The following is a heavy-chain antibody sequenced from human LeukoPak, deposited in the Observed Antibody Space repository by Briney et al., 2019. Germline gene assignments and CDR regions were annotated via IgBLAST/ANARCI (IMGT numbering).Heavy chain of an antibody. D-gene: IGHD4-17*01. CDR1: GLTGSHNY. J-gene: IGHJ5*02. V-gene: IGHV3-53*01. CDR3: IVSGDSNH. Sequence: GGSLRLSCAASGLTGSHNYVSWVRQAPGKGLEWVSAIHTSGDTCYADSVKGRFTISRDTSKNTLYLQINSLRVEDTAVYYCIVSGDSNHWGQGTLVTVSS. CDR2: IHTSGDT.